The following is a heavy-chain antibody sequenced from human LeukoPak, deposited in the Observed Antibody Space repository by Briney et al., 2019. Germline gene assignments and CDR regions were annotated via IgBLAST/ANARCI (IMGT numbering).Heavy chain of an antibody. CDR2: VTRGGSGT. V-gene: IGHV3-74*01. CDR3: ARDGDGYNFDY. D-gene: IGHD5-24*01. J-gene: IGHJ4*02. CDR1: GFTFSGYW. Sequence: PGGSLRLSCAASGFTFSGYWMHWVRQAPGKGLVWVARVTRGGSGTNYADSVKGRFTISRDNGKNTLYLQMNSLRAEDTAVYYCARDGDGYNFDYWGQGTLVTVSS.